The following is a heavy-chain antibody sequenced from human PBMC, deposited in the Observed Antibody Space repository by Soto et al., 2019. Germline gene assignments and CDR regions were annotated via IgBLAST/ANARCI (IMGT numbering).Heavy chain of an antibody. CDR1: DYTFTSYG. Sequence: QVQLVQSGAEVKKPGASVKVSCKASDYTFTSYGIIWVRQAPGQGLEWIGWISVYNGNTNYAQKFRGRVTITTDISTTTAYMEMRSLRSDDTAVYYCARSGSSWNLREFDYWGQGTLVTVSS. CDR3: ARSGSSWNLREFDY. J-gene: IGHJ4*02. D-gene: IGHD6-13*01. V-gene: IGHV1-18*01. CDR2: ISVYNGNT.